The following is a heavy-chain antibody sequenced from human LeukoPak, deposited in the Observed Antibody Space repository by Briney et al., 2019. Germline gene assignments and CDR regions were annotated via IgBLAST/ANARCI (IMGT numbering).Heavy chain of an antibody. D-gene: IGHD3-22*01. J-gene: IGHJ4*02. CDR2: ISGSGGST. Sequence: GGSLRLSCAASGFTFNKYGMNWVRQAPGKELEWVSFISGSGGSTYYADSVKGRFTISRDNSKNTLYLRLNSLRAEDTAIYYCASDRGYYDDTNYSLDYWGQGTLVTVSS. V-gene: IGHV3-23*01. CDR3: ASDRGYYDDTNYSLDY. CDR1: GFTFNKYG.